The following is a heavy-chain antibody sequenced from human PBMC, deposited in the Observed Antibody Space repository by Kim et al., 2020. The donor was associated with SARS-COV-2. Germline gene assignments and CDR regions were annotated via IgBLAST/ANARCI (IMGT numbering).Heavy chain of an antibody. J-gene: IGHJ3*02. V-gene: IGHV3-15*01. CDR1: GFTFSNAW. Sequence: GGSLRLSCAASGFTFSNAWMSWVRQAPGKGLEWVGRIKSKTDGGTTDYAAPVKGRFTISRDDSKNTLYLQMNSLKTEDTAVYYCTSLWELFDAFDIWGQGTMVTVSS. CDR2: IKSKTDGGTT. CDR3: TSLWELFDAFDI. D-gene: IGHD1-26*01.